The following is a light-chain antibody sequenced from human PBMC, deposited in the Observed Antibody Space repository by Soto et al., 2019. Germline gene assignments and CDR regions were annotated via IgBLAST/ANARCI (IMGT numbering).Light chain of an antibody. CDR1: SSDVGSYNL. CDR3: CSYGGRSTYV. CDR2: EDT. V-gene: IGLV2-23*01. Sequence: SALTQPASVSGSPGQSITISCTGTSSDVGSYNLVSWYQQHPGKAPKLMIYEDTKRPSGVSDRFSGSKSANTASLTISGLQAEDEADYYCCSYGGRSTYVFGTGTKVTVL. J-gene: IGLJ1*01.